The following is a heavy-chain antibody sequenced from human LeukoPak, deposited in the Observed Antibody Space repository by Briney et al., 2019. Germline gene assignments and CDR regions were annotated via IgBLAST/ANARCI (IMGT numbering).Heavy chain of an antibody. CDR1: GGSISSGSYY. V-gene: IGHV4-61*02. D-gene: IGHD5-24*01. CDR3: ARGGYNIWEYYFGY. J-gene: IGHJ4*02. CDR2: IYTTGST. Sequence: PSETLSLTCTVSGGSISSGSYYWSWIRQSAGKGLEWIGRIYTTGSTNYNPSLKSRVTISVDTSKNQFSLKVNSVTDADTAVYYCARGGYNIWEYYFGYWGQGTLVTVSS.